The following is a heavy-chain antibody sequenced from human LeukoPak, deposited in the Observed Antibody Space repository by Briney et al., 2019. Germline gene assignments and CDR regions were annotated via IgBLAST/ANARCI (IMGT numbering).Heavy chain of an antibody. CDR2: ISGSGGPI. Sequence: PGGSLRLSCAASGITFSSYAMTWVRQAPGKGLEWVSSISGSGGPIYYADSVKGRFTISRDNSKNTLYLQMNSLRAEDTAVYYCATDWRIDFWGQGTLVTVSS. D-gene: IGHD1-1*01. CDR1: GITFSSYA. CDR3: ATDWRIDF. V-gene: IGHV3-23*01. J-gene: IGHJ4*02.